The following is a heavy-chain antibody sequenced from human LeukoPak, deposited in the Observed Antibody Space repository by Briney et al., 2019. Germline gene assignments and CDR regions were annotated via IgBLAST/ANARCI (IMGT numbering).Heavy chain of an antibody. Sequence: GGSLRLSCAASGFTFSNCAMNWVRLTPEKGLEWVSAISDSGGSTYYADSVKGRFTISRDNSKNTLYLQMNSLRAEDTAVYYCAKGPYYYGSGSYYNPFDYWGQGTLVTVSS. V-gene: IGHV3-23*01. CDR3: AKGPYYYGSGSYYNPFDY. CDR1: GFTFSNCA. CDR2: ISDSGGST. J-gene: IGHJ4*02. D-gene: IGHD3-10*01.